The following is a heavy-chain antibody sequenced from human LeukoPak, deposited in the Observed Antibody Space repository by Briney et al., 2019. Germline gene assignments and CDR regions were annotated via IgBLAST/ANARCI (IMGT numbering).Heavy chain of an antibody. V-gene: IGHV3-48*03. CDR3: ARGRYDFWSGPRAYYFDY. CDR2: ISSSSSTI. D-gene: IGHD3-3*01. J-gene: IGHJ4*02. CDR1: ELTFSDYE. Sequence: QTGGSLRLSCAASELTFSDYEMHWVRQAPGKGLDWVSYISSSSSTIYYADSVKGRFTISRDNAKNSLYLQMNSLRAEDTAIYYCARGRYDFWSGPRAYYFDYWGQGTLVTVSS.